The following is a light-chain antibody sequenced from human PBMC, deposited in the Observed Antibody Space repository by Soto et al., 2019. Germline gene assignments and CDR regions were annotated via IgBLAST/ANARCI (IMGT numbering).Light chain of an antibody. Sequence: EIVMTQSPATLSVSPGERATLSCRASQSVSSNLAWYQQKPGQAPRLLIYGASTRATGIPARFSGSWSGTEFTLTISSLQSEDFAVYYCQQYNNWPPVTFGQGTKVAIK. V-gene: IGKV3-15*01. CDR2: GAS. CDR1: QSVSSN. J-gene: IGKJ1*01. CDR3: QQYNNWPPVT.